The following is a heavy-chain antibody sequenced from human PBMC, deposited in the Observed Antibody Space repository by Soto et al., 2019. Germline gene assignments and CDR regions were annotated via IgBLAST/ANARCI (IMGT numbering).Heavy chain of an antibody. CDR2: IRSKAYGGTT. CDR3: TRDVNYYDSSGYRIYYYYGMDV. Sequence: GGSLRLSCTASGFTFGDYAMSWVRQAPGKGLEWVGFIRSKAYGGTTEYAASVKGRFTISRDDSKSIAYLQMNSLKTEDTAVYYCTRDVNYYDSSGYRIYYYYGMDVWGQGTTVTVSS. V-gene: IGHV3-49*04. CDR1: GFTFGDYA. J-gene: IGHJ6*02. D-gene: IGHD3-22*01.